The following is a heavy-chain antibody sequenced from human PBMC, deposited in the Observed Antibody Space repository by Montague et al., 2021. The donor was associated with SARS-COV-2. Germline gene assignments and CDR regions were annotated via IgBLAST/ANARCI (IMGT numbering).Heavy chain of an antibody. D-gene: IGHD4-17*01. Sequence: SLRLSCAASGFTFRSFAMSWVRQAPGQGLEWVSAVTGDGLTTYYADSMKGRFIISRDNSKHTLYLQMNSLRTEDTAKYYCAKSALCHCDGELDYFDYWGQGTLVTVSS. CDR2: VTGDGLTT. V-gene: IGHV3-23*01. CDR1: GFTFRSFA. CDR3: AKSALCHCDGELDYFDY. J-gene: IGHJ4*02.